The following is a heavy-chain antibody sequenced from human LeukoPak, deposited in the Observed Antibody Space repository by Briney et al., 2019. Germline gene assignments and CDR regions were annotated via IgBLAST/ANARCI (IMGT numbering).Heavy chain of an antibody. CDR2: IYSSGST. Sequence: SETLSLTCTVSGGSISNYYWSWIRQPPGKGLEWIGRIYSSGSTNYNPSLKSRVTISVDTSKNQFSLKLSSVTAADTAVYYCARGLGYYYYYYMDVWGKGTTVTVSS. J-gene: IGHJ6*03. CDR1: GGSISNYY. CDR3: ARGLGYYYYYYMDV. V-gene: IGHV4-59*12. D-gene: IGHD3-16*01.